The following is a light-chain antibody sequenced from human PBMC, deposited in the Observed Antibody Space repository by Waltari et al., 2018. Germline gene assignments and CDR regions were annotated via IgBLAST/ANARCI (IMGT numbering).Light chain of an antibody. Sequence: QSALTQPASVSGSPGQSITISCTGTSSDVGSDNLFSWYQQHPGKVPELMIYEGSKRPSGVSDRFSGSKSGNTASLTISGLQAEDEADYYCCSYAGSSTLYVFGTGTKVTVL. CDR2: EGS. J-gene: IGLJ1*01. V-gene: IGLV2-23*01. CDR3: CSYAGSSTLYV. CDR1: SSDVGSDNL.